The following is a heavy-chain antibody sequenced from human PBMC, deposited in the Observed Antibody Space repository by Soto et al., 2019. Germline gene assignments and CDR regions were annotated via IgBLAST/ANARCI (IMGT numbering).Heavy chain of an antibody. CDR1: GYTFTSYD. J-gene: IGHJ6*02. CDR2: MNPNSGNT. D-gene: IGHD1-1*01. CDR3: ARERNMYGMDV. Sequence: QVQLVQSGAEVKKPGASVKVSCKASGYTFTSYDINWVRQATGQGLEWMGWMNPNSGNTVYAQKFPGRVTLPRNNSISTAYMELSSLRSEDTAVYYCARERNMYGMDVWGQGTTVTVSS. V-gene: IGHV1-8*01.